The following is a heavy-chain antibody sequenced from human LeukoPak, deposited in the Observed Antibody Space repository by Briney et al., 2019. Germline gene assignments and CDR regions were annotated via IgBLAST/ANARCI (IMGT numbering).Heavy chain of an antibody. CDR2: ISGSTDST. Sequence: GGSLRLSCAASGFTFSSYAMSWVRQAPGKGLEWVSAISGSTDSTYYVDSVKGRFTISRANSKNTLYLQMNSLRAEDTAVYYCANLPFGEFLFDYWGQGTLVTVSS. CDR3: ANLPFGEFLFDY. V-gene: IGHV3-23*01. J-gene: IGHJ4*02. CDR1: GFTFSSYA. D-gene: IGHD3-10*01.